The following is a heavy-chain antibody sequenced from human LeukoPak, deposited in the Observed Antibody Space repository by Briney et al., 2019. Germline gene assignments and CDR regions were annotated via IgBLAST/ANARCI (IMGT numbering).Heavy chain of an antibody. CDR3: ARAIIYDSSEFDP. CDR2: INPNSGGT. Sequence: GASVKVSCKASGGTSSSYAISWVRQAPGQGLEWMGWINPNSGGTNYAQKFQGRVTMTRDTSISTAYMELSRLRSDDTAVYYCARAIIYDSSEFDPWGQGTLVTVSS. V-gene: IGHV1-2*02. J-gene: IGHJ5*02. CDR1: GGTSSSYA. D-gene: IGHD3-22*01.